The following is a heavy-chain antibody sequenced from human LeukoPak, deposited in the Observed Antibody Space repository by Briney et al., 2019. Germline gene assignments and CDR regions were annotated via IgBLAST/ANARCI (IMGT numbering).Heavy chain of an antibody. Sequence: GGSLRLSCTASGFTFTTYWMSWVRQPPGKGLEWVANIKQDGTEKYYVDSVKGRFTISRDNAKNSLYLQMNSLRAEDMALYYCAKAPGYSYDPPIFDYWGKGTLVTVSS. J-gene: IGHJ4*02. CDR3: AKAPGYSYDPPIFDY. CDR1: GFTFTTYW. V-gene: IGHV3-7*03. CDR2: IKQDGTEK. D-gene: IGHD5-18*01.